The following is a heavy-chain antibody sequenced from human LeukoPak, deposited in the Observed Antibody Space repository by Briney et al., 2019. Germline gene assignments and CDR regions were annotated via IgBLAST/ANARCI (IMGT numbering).Heavy chain of an antibody. Sequence: PSETLSLTCTVSGGSVSSGSYYWSWIRQPPGKGLEWIGYVYYSVSTNYNPSLKSRVTISVDTSKNQFSLKLSSVTAADTAVYYCAMCRSSTPSYYYYYMDVWGKGTTVTVSS. CDR3: AMCRSSTPSYYYYYMDV. V-gene: IGHV4-61*01. CDR2: VYYSVST. J-gene: IGHJ6*03. D-gene: IGHD6-13*01. CDR1: GGSVSSGSYY.